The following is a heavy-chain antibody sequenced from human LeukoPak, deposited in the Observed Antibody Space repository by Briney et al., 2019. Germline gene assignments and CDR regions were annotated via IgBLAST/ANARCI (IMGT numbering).Heavy chain of an antibody. V-gene: IGHV3-53*01. CDR3: ARAQWRTYSYYYMDV. CDR1: EFTVSFNY. J-gene: IGHJ6*03. CDR2: IYSGGST. Sequence: GGSLRLSCAASEFTVSFNYMSWVRQAPGKGLEWISVIYSGGSTYYADSVKGRFTISRDDSKNTLYLQMNSLRAEDTAIYYCARAQWRTYSYYYMDVWGKGTTVTVSS. D-gene: IGHD6-19*01.